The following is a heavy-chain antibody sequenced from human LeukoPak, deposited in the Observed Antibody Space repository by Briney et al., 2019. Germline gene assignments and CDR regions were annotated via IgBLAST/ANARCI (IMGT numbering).Heavy chain of an antibody. CDR2: VYSSTST. V-gene: IGHV3-23*03. CDR1: GFTFSSYA. J-gene: IGHJ4*02. CDR3: ARSAAGARYFDF. D-gene: IGHD6-13*01. Sequence: GGSLRLSCAASGFTFSSYAVSWVRQAPGKGLEWVSVVYSSTSTDYADSVKGRFTISRDNSKNTLFLQMNSLRAEDTAVYYCARSAAGARYFDFWGQGTLVTVSS.